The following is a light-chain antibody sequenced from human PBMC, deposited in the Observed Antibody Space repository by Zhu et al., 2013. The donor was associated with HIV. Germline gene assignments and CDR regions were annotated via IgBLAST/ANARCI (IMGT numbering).Light chain of an antibody. CDR2: GAY. CDR1: QSIASNY. Sequence: EIVLTQSPGTLSLSPGERATLSCRASQSIASNYLAWYQQKPGQAPSLLIYGAYIRATGIPDRFTGGGSGTDFTLTISRLEPEDFAVYYCQQFHNAHSITFGQGTRLEIK. J-gene: IGKJ5*01. CDR3: QQFHNAHSIT. V-gene: IGKV3-20*01.